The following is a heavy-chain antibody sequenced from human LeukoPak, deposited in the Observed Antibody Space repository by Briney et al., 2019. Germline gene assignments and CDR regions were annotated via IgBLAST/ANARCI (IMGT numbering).Heavy chain of an antibody. J-gene: IGHJ5*02. V-gene: IGHV3-33*06. Sequence: GRSLRLSCAASGFTFSSYGMHWVRQAPGKGLEWVAVIWYDGSNKYYADSVKGRFTISRDNSKNTLYLQMNSLRAEDTAVYYWAKDYGGSGWSVNGFDPWGQGTLVTVSS. CDR2: IWYDGSNK. CDR1: GFTFSSYG. CDR3: AKDYGGSGWSVNGFDP. D-gene: IGHD6-19*01.